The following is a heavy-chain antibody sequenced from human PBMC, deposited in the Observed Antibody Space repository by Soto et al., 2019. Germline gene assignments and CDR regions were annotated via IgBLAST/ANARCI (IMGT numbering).Heavy chain of an antibody. V-gene: IGHV3-21*01. D-gene: IGHD6-13*01. CDR1: GFTFSSYS. CDR3: ARVQQLDPGYYYGMDV. CDR2: ISSSSSYI. J-gene: IGHJ6*02. Sequence: PGGSLRLSCAASGFTFSSYSMNWVRQAPGKGLEWVSTISSSSSYIYYADSVKGRFTISRDNAKNSLYLQMNSLRAEDTAVYYCARVQQLDPGYYYGMDVWGQGTTVTVSS.